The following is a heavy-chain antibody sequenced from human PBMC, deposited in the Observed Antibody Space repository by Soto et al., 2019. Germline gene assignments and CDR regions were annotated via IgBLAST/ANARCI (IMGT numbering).Heavy chain of an antibody. CDR3: AKVNHAFDV. J-gene: IGHJ3*01. V-gene: IGHV4-31*03. D-gene: IGHD2-21*01. CDR1: GDSISSGGY. CDR2: GFHSGST. Sequence: QVQLQESGPGLVKPSQTLSLTCTVSGDSISSGGYWSWIRQHPGKGLEWIGYGFHSGSTYYNPSLKSRVIISVDTSKNQFSLNLSSVTAADTAVYYCAKVNHAFDVWGQGTMVTVSS.